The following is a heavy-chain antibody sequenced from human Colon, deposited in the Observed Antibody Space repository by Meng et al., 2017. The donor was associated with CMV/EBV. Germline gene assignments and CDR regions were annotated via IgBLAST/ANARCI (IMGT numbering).Heavy chain of an antibody. CDR1: GFILISYI. CDR2: ISATSADI. J-gene: IGHJ4*02. D-gene: IGHD2-8*01. Sequence: LSVSWEAVGFILISYIMNWVRQAPGKGLEWVSSISATSADIYYADSVRGRFTITRDNAKNSLYLEMNSLTAEDTAVYYCTRDYYTNRWGQGTLVTVSS. CDR3: TRDYYTNR. V-gene: IGHV3-21*01.